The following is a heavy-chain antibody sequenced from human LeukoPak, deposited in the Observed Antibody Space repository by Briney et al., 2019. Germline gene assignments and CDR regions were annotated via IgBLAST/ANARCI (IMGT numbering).Heavy chain of an antibody. CDR1: GGSISSSSYY. CDR3: ARGSRWLQYVDY. J-gene: IGHJ4*02. D-gene: IGHD5-24*01. Sequence: PSETLSLTCTVSGGSISSSSYYWAWIRQPPGKGLEWIGRIYYSGSTYYNPSLKSLVTISVDTSKNQFSLKLSSVTAADTAVYYCARGSRWLQYVDYWGQGTLVTVSS. CDR2: IYYSGST. V-gene: IGHV4-39*01.